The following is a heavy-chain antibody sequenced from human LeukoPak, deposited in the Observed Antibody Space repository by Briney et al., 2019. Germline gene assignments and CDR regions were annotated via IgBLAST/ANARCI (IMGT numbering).Heavy chain of an antibody. D-gene: IGHD5-18*01. CDR3: AKDREPTAMVLIDY. Sequence: PGRSLRLSCAASGFTFDDYAMHWVRQAPGKGLEWVSSISWNSGSIGYADSVKGRFTISRDNAKNSLYLQMNSLRAEDTALYYCAKDREPTAMVLIDYWGQGTLVTVSS. CDR1: GFTFDDYA. V-gene: IGHV3-9*01. CDR2: ISWNSGSI. J-gene: IGHJ4*02.